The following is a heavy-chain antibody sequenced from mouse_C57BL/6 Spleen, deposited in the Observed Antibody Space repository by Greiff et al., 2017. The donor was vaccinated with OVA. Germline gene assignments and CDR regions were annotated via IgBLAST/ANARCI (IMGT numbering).Heavy chain of an antibody. CDR2: INPNNGGT. J-gene: IGHJ3*01. CDR3: VVTPGFAY. CDR1: GYTFTDYN. Sequence: VQLKESGPELVKPGASVKIPCKASGYTFTDYNMDWVKQSHGKSLEWIGDINPNNGGTIYNQKFKGKATLTVDKSSSTAYMELRSLTSEDTAVYYCVVTPGFAYWGQGTLVTVSA. V-gene: IGHV1-18*01.